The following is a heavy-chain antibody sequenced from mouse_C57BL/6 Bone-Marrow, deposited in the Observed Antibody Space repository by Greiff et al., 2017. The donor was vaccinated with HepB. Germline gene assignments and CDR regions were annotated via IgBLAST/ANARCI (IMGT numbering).Heavy chain of an antibody. D-gene: IGHD2-3*01. CDR3: ARGGDGYSDY. J-gene: IGHJ2*01. CDR1: GYTFTSYW. V-gene: IGHV1-69*01. CDR2: IDPSDSYT. Sequence: MQLQQPGAELVMPGASVKLSCKASGYTFTSYWMHWVKQRPGQGLEWIGEIDPSDSYTNYNQKFKGKSTLTVDKSSSTAYMQLSSLTSEDSAVYYCARGGDGYSDYWGQGTTLTVSS.